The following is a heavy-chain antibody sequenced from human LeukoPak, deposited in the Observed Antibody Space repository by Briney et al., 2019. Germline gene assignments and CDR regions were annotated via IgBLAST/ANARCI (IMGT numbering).Heavy chain of an antibody. J-gene: IGHJ4*02. CDR1: GFTVSSNY. Sequence: PGGSLRLSCVASGFTVSSNYITWVRQAPGKGLEWVSVVYSVGSTYYADSVRGRFTISRDNSKNTLYLQMNSLRAEDTAVYYCASSPLAGSWGQGTLVTVSS. V-gene: IGHV3-53*01. CDR3: ASSPLAGS. D-gene: IGHD3-10*01. CDR2: VYSVGST.